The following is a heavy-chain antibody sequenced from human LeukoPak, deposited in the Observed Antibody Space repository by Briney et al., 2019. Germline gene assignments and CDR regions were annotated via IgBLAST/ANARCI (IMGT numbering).Heavy chain of an antibody. CDR1: GGSISPYY. CDR2: IHNSVT. CDR3: PRYGGYYFDY. D-gene: IGHD3-16*01. V-gene: IGHV4-59*08. Sequence: SETLSLTCTVSGGSISPYYWSWIRQTPGKGLEWIGYIHNSVTNSKPSLKSRVTISVDTSKNQSSLKLSSVTAADTAVYYCPRYGGYYFDYWGQGTLVTVSS. J-gene: IGHJ4*02.